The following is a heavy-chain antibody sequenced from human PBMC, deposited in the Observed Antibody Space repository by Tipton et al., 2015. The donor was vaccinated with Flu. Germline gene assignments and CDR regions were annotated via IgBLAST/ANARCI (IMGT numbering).Heavy chain of an antibody. CDR1: GYSISSGYH. Sequence: TLSLTCAVSGYSISSGYHWGWIRQPPGKGLEWIGNIYHSGVTFYSPSLRSRVTISVDTSKNQFSLNLRSVTAADTAVYYCARRGPTVTTSSGWYFELCGRGARFTVSS. CDR3: ARRGPTVTTSSGWYFEL. CDR2: IYHSGVT. D-gene: IGHD4-17*01. J-gene: IGHJ2*01. V-gene: IGHV4-38-2*01.